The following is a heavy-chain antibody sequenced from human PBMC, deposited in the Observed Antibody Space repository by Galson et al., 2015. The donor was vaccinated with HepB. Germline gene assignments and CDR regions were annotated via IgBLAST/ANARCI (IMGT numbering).Heavy chain of an antibody. V-gene: IGHV3-21*01. D-gene: IGHD2-15*01. CDR3: ARDPGYCSGGSCYNWFDP. CDR1: GFTFSSYS. J-gene: IGHJ5*02. CDR2: ISSSSSYI. Sequence: SLRLSCAASGFTFSSYSMNWVRQAPGKGLEWVSSISSSSSYIYYADSVKGRFTISRDNAKNSLYLQMNSLRAEDTAVYYCARDPGYCSGGSCYNWFDPWGQGTLVTVSS.